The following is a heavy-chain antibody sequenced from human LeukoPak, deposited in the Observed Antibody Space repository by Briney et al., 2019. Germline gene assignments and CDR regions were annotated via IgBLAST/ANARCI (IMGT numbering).Heavy chain of an antibody. J-gene: IGHJ1*01. CDR3: AREGYCSGGSCISPSFQH. Sequence: ASVKVSCKASGYTFTGYYMHWVRQAPGQGLEWMGWIKPNSGGTNYAQKFQGRVTMTRDTSISTAYMEVSRLRSDDTAVYYCAREGYCSGGSCISPSFQHWGQGTLVTVSS. V-gene: IGHV1-2*02. D-gene: IGHD2-15*01. CDR2: IKPNSGGT. CDR1: GYTFTGYY.